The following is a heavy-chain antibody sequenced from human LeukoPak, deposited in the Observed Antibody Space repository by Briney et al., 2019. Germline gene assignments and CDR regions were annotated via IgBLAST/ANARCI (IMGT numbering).Heavy chain of an antibody. Sequence: GGSLRLSCAASGFTFSSYSMNWVRQAPGKGLEWVSSISSSSSYIYYADSVKGRFTISRDNAKNTLYLQMNSLRAEDTAVYYCARDFRARYCSGGSCAVFDYWGQGTLVTVSS. CDR2: ISSSSSYI. V-gene: IGHV3-21*01. J-gene: IGHJ4*02. CDR3: ARDFRARYCSGGSCAVFDY. CDR1: GFTFSSYS. D-gene: IGHD2-15*01.